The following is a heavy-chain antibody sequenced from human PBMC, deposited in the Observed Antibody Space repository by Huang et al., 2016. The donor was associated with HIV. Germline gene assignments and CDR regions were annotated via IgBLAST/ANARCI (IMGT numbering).Heavy chain of an antibody. D-gene: IGHD6-6*01. Sequence: QVQLQESGPGLVKPSETLSLTCTVSGGSMSSYYWSWIRQPPGKGLEWIGYIYYSGSTNDNPSRKSRGTRSVDTSKKQFSLRLSSVTAADTAVYYCASASIAARRWFDPWGQGSLVTVSS. CDR2: IYYSGST. CDR1: GGSMSSYY. J-gene: IGHJ5*02. CDR3: ASASIAARRWFDP. V-gene: IGHV4-59*01.